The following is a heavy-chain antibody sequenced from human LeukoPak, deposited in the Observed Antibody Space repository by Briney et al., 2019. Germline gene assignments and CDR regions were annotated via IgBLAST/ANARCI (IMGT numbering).Heavy chain of an antibody. J-gene: IGHJ4*02. V-gene: IGHV3-30*18. CDR2: ISYDGSNK. D-gene: IGHD4-17*01. CDR1: GFTFSSYG. Sequence: GGSLRLSCAASGFTFSSYGMHWVRQAPGKGLEWVAVISYDGSNKYYADSVKGRFTISRDNSKNTLYLQMNSLRAEDTAVYYCAKVYDYGDYVLDYWGQGTLVTVSS. CDR3: AKVYDYGDYVLDY.